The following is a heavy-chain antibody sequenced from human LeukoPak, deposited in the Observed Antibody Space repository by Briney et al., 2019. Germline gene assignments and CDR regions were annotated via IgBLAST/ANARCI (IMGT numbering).Heavy chain of an antibody. CDR3: ARRPGEYCSSTSCYLRGPNWFDP. CDR2: IYYSGST. V-gene: IGHV4-39*01. CDR1: HGSISSSSYY. Sequence: PSETLSLTCTVSHGSISSSSYYWGWIRQPPGKGLEWIGSIYYSGSTYYNPSLKSRVTISVDTSKNQFSLKLSSVTAADTAVYYCARRPGEYCSSTSCYLRGPNWFDPWGQGTLVTVSS. J-gene: IGHJ5*02. D-gene: IGHD2-2*01.